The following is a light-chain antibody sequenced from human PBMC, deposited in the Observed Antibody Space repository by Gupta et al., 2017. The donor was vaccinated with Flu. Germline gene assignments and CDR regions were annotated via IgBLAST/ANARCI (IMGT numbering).Light chain of an antibody. Sequence: CTLRSDIKFGVDGIYWYQQKPGSPPRYLLRYKSDSDKHQGSGVPSRFSWSKDASANAGILLISVLQADDEADYYCMNSYIDAGVFGGGTKLTVL. CDR1: SDIKFGVDG. J-gene: IGLJ3*02. CDR3: MNSYIDAGV. CDR2: YKSDSDK. V-gene: IGLV5-45*02.